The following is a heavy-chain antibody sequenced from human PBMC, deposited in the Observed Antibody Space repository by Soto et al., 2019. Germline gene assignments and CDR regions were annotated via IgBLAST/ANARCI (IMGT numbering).Heavy chain of an antibody. V-gene: IGHV1-8*01. Sequence: QVQLVQSGAEVKKPGASVKVSCKASGYTFTSYDINWVRQATGQGLERKGWMNPNSGNTGYAEKFQGRVTMPRNTSISTAYMELSSLRSEDTAVYYCARLDPTTGQFDYWGQGTLVTVSS. CDR1: GYTFTSYD. D-gene: IGHD4-17*01. J-gene: IGHJ4*02. CDR3: ARLDPTTGQFDY. CDR2: MNPNSGNT.